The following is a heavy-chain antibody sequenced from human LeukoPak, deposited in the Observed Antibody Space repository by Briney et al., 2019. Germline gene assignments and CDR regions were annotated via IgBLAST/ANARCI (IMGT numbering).Heavy chain of an antibody. CDR1: GGSVSSDPYY. D-gene: IGHD4/OR15-4a*01. V-gene: IGHV4-61*09. CDR3: ARGIYTNYAPAQSDY. CDR2: IYASGST. Sequence: SETLSLTCTVSGGSVSSDPYYWGWIRQPAGKGLEWIGHIYASGSTNYNPSLKGRVTISVDSSKNQFSLKLSSVTAADTAVYYSARGIYTNYAPAQSDYWGQGTLVTVSS. J-gene: IGHJ4*02.